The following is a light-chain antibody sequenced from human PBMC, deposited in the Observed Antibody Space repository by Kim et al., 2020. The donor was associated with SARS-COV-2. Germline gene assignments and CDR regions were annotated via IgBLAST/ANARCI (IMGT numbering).Light chain of an antibody. CDR3: QQYGSSPRT. CDR1: QSVRSSY. Sequence: WSPGERATLSCRARQSVRSSYLAWYQQKPGQAPRLLIYGASSRATGIPDRFSGSGSGTDFTLTISRLEPEDFAVYYCQQYGSSPRTFGQDQGGYQ. J-gene: IGKJ1*01. V-gene: IGKV3-20*01. CDR2: GAS.